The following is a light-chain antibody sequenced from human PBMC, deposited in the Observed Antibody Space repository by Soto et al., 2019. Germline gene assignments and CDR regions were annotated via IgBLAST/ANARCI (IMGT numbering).Light chain of an antibody. CDR1: XXXXASNY. CDR2: EDN. J-gene: IGLJ2*01. CDR3: QSYDSSNLVV. V-gene: IGLV6-57*04. Sequence: NFMLTQPHSVSESPGXTVTXXXXXXXXXXASNYVQWYQQRPGSAPTTVIYEDNQRPSGVPDRFSGSIDSSSNSASLTISGLKTEDEADYYCQSYDSSNLVVFGGGTKLTVL.